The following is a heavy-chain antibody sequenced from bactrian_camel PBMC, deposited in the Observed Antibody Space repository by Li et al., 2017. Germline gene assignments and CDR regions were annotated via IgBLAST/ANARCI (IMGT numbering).Heavy chain of an antibody. CDR1: GSTVRSHC. D-gene: IGHD7*01. J-gene: IGHJ4*01. CDR3: AFEIQPRVGGLDYSQGAPMAPLCPTQGY. CDR2: VDPSGLT. Sequence: VQLVESGGGSVQAGGSLTLSCEVSGSTVRSHCMAWFRQAPGKEREGVAVVDPSGLTNVDFHVEDRFTIFKDNAKNTLYLQMNSLKPEDTGMYYCAFEIQPRVGGLDYSQGAPMAPLCPTQGYWGQGTQVTVS. V-gene: IGHV3S53*01.